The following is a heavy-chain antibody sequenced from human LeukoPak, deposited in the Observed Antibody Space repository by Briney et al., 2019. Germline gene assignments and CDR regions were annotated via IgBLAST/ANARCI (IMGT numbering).Heavy chain of an antibody. CDR1: GYSFTTFA. CDR2: INTNTGNP. D-gene: IGHD5-18*01. J-gene: IGHJ4*02. Sequence: ASVTVSFMASGYSFTTFAMHWVRPAPGQGREWMGWINTNTGNPTYAQDFTGRFVFSLDTSVTTTFLEISSLKAEDTAIYYCARSSWIQQSSDFWGQGTLVTVSS. CDR3: ARSSWIQQSSDF. V-gene: IGHV7-4-1*02.